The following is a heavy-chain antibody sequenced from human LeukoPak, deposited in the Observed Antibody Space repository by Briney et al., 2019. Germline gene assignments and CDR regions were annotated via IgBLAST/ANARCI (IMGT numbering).Heavy chain of an antibody. Sequence: SVKVSCKASGGTFSSYAISWVRQAPGQGLEWMGSIIPILGIANYAQKFKGRVTITADKATSTAYMELSSLRSEDTAVYYCARDSGSYENPADYWGQGTLVTVSS. J-gene: IGHJ4*02. D-gene: IGHD1-26*01. V-gene: IGHV1-69*04. CDR3: ARDSGSYENPADY. CDR1: GGTFSSYA. CDR2: IIPILGIA.